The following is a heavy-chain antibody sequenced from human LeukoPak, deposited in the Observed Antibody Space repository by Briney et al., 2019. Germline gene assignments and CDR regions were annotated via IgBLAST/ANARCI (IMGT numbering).Heavy chain of an antibody. CDR1: GFIFSSYG. J-gene: IGHJ4*02. D-gene: IGHD6-13*01. CDR2: IWYDGSKE. CDR3: ARVAGSRLDY. Sequence: LTGGSLRLSCAASGFIFSSYGIHWVRQAPGQGLEWVAVIWYDGSKEYYSDSVKGRFTVSRDNSKNTAYLQMNSLRAEDTAVYYCARVAGSRLDYWGPGALVTVSS. V-gene: IGHV3-33*08.